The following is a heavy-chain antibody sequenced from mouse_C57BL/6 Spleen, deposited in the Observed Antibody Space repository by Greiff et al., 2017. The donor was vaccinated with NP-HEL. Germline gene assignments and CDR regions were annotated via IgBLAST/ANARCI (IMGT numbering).Heavy chain of an antibody. V-gene: IGHV5-2*01. CDR2: INSDGGST. CDR3: ARQGVLRTGQYWYFDV. D-gene: IGHD1-1*01. Sequence: EVQLQQSGGGLVQPGESLKLSCESNEYEFPSHDMSWVRKTPEKRLELVAAINSDGGSTYYPDTMERRFSISRDNTKKTLYLQMSSLRSEDTALYYCARQGVLRTGQYWYFDVWGTGTTVTVSS. J-gene: IGHJ1*03. CDR1: EYEFPSHD.